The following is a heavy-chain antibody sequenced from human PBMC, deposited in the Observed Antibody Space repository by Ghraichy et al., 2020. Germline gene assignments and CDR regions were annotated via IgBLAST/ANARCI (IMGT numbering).Heavy chain of an antibody. J-gene: IGHJ4*02. D-gene: IGHD3-22*01. CDR2: IIPILGIA. CDR3: ARVGEYYYDSSGQLDY. V-gene: IGHV1-69*04. Sequence: SVKVSFKASGGTFSSYAISWVRQAPGQGLEWMGRIIPILGIANYAQKFQGRVTITADKSTSTAYMELSSLRSEDTAVYYCARVGEYYYDSSGQLDYWGQGTLVTVSS. CDR1: GGTFSSYA.